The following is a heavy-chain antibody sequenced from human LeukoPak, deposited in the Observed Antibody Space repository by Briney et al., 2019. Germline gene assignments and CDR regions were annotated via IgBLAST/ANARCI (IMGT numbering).Heavy chain of an antibody. J-gene: IGHJ5*02. Sequence: GGSLRLSCAASGFTFSSYSMNWVRQAPGKGLEWVSYISSASNTIYYADSVKGRFTISRDNARNSLYLQMNSLRAEDTAMYYCTRDGWFGDYNWFDPWGQGTLVTVSS. CDR2: ISSASNTI. D-gene: IGHD3-10*01. V-gene: IGHV3-48*01. CDR1: GFTFSSYS. CDR3: TRDGWFGDYNWFDP.